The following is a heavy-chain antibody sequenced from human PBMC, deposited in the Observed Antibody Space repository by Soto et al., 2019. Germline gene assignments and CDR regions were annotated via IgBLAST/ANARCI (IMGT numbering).Heavy chain of an antibody. Sequence: EASVKVSCKASGYTFTGYAIHWVRQAPGQRHEWMGWINGGNGDTKYSQKFQGRVTITRDTSASTAYMELTSLGSEDTAVYHCARGYCSSTSCQYYFDFWGQGTPVTVSS. CDR3: ARGYCSSTSCQYYFDF. V-gene: IGHV1-3*01. CDR2: INGGNGDT. CDR1: GYTFTGYA. D-gene: IGHD2-2*01. J-gene: IGHJ4*02.